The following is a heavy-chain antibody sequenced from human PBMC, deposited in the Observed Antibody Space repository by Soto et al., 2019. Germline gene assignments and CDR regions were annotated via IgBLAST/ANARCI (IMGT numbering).Heavy chain of an antibody. J-gene: IGHJ3*01. CDR2: ILPIFGTA. Sequence: QVQLVQSGAEVKKPGSSVKVSCKASGGSFRREAINWVRQAPGQGPEWMGGILPIFGTADYAQKFQGRVTITADVSTTTGEMELSSRRVEGTAVDYGARGHEFGGKSDAFDVWGQGAMVIVSS. CDR3: ARGHEFGGKSDAFDV. CDR1: GGSFRREA. D-gene: IGHD2-15*01. V-gene: IGHV1-69*12.